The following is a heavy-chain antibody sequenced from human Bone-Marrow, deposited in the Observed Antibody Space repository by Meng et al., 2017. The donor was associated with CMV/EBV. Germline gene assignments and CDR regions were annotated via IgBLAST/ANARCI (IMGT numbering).Heavy chain of an antibody. D-gene: IGHD2-2*02. CDR2: INSDGSST. Sequence: GESLKISCAASGFTFSSYWMHWVRQAPGKGLVWVSRINSDGSSTSYADSVRGRFTISRDNAKNTLYLQMNSLRAEDTAVYYCARDWCGYCSSTSCYICYGMDVWGQGTTVTVSS. CDR3: ARDWCGYCSSTSCYICYGMDV. CDR1: GFTFSSYW. V-gene: IGHV3-74*01. J-gene: IGHJ6*02.